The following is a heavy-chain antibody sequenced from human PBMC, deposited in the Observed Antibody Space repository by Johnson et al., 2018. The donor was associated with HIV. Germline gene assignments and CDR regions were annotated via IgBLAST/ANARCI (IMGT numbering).Heavy chain of an antibody. CDR3: ARARWYLGGGSCCAFDI. V-gene: IGHV3-23*04. J-gene: IGHJ3*02. D-gene: IGHD2-15*01. CDR1: GFTFSSYA. CDR2: ISGSGGST. Sequence: EVQLVESGGGLVQPGGSLRLSCAASGFTFSSYAMSWVRQAPGKGLEWVSAISGSGGSTYYADSVKGRFTISRDNSKNTLYLQMNSLRAEDTAVYYCARARWYLGGGSCCAFDIWGQGTMVTVSS.